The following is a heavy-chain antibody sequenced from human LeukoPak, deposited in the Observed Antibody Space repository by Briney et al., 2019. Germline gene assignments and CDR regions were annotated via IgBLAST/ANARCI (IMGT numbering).Heavy chain of an antibody. CDR1: GYTLTELS. CDR2: FDPEDGET. CDR3: ATDIAVTDPLDY. D-gene: IGHD6-19*01. J-gene: IGHJ4*02. V-gene: IGHV1-24*01. Sequence: ASVKVSCKVSGYTLTELSMHWVRQAPGKGLEWMGGFDPEDGETIYAQKFQGRVTMTEDTSTDTAYMELSSLRSEDTAVYYCATDIAVTDPLDYWGQGTLVTVSS.